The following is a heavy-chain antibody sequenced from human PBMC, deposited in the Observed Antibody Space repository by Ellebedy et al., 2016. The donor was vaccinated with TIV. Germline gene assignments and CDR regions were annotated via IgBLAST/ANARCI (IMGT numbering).Heavy chain of an antibody. CDR3: AKERTPGDGYWVFDY. J-gene: IGHJ4*02. V-gene: IGHV3-23*01. Sequence: GESLKISCAASGFSFSSYAMSWVRQAPGKGLEWVSGIVGSGGSRYADSVKGRFTISRDNSKGTVDLQMNSLRVEDKAVYFCAKERTPGDGYWVFDYWGQGTLVTVSS. D-gene: IGHD5-18*01. CDR1: GFSFSSYA. CDR2: IVGSGGSR.